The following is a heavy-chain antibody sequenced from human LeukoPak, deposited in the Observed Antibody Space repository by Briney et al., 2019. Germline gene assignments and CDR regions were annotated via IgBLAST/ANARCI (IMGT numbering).Heavy chain of an antibody. CDR1: GGSFSGYY. Sequence: SETLSLTCAVYGGSFSGYYWSWTRQPPGKGLEWIGEINHSGSTNYNPSLKSRVTISVDTSKNQFSLKLSSVTAADTAVYYCARVGDYDSSGYIIDYWGQGTLVTVSS. CDR3: ARVGDYDSSGYIIDY. D-gene: IGHD3-22*01. J-gene: IGHJ4*02. V-gene: IGHV4-34*01. CDR2: INHSGST.